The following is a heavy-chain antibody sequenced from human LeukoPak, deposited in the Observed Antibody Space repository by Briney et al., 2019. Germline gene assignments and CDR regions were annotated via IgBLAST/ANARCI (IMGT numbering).Heavy chain of an antibody. Sequence: PSETLSLTCTVSGGSISGYYWSWIRQSPGKGLEWIGYINYSGNTNYNPSLKSRLTMSVDTSKKQFSLNLTSVTESSTPMYFWAREGPQDSVYFDHWGQGTLVTVSS. V-gene: IGHV4-59*01. D-gene: IGHD1-14*01. CDR3: AREGPQDSVYFDH. CDR2: INYSGNT. J-gene: IGHJ4*02. CDR1: GGSISGYY.